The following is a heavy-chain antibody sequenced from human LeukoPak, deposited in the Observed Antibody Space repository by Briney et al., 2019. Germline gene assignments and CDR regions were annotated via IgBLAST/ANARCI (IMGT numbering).Heavy chain of an antibody. CDR3: ARGGATTALTPLPL. Sequence: ASVKVSCKASGYTFTSYGISWVRQAPGQGLEWMGWISAYNGDTNYAQKFQGRVTMTTDTSTSTAYMELRSLRSDDTAVYYCARGGATTALTPLPLWGQGTQVTVSS. V-gene: IGHV1-18*01. J-gene: IGHJ4*02. D-gene: IGHD4-17*01. CDR1: GYTFTSYG. CDR2: ISAYNGDT.